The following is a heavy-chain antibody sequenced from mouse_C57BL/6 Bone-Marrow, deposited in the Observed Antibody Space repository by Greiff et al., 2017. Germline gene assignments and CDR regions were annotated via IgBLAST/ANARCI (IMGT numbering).Heavy chain of an antibody. Sequence: EVKLQESGGGLVQPKGSLKLSCAASGFTFNTYAMHWVRQAPGKGLEWVASIRSKSSNYATYYADSVKDRFTISRDDSQSMLYLQINNLKTEDTAMYYCVPSFITDAMDYWGQGTSVTVSS. D-gene: IGHD1-1*01. J-gene: IGHJ4*01. CDR2: IRSKSSNYAT. CDR1: GFTFNTYA. CDR3: VPSFITDAMDY. V-gene: IGHV10-3*01.